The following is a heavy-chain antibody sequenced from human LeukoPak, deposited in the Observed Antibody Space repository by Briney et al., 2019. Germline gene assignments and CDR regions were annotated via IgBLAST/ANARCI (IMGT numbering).Heavy chain of an antibody. J-gene: IGHJ3*02. V-gene: IGHV4-34*01. Sequence: PSETLSLTCAVYGGSFSGYYWSWIRQPPGKGLEWIGEINHSGSTNYNPSLKSRVTISVDTSKSQFSLKLSSVTAADTAVYYCATPVPYDSSGYGFDIWGQGTMVTVSS. CDR3: ATPVPYDSSGYGFDI. D-gene: IGHD3-22*01. CDR1: GGSFSGYY. CDR2: INHSGST.